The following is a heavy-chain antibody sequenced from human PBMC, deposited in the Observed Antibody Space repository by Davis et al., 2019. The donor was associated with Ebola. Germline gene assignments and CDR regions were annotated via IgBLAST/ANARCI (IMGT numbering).Heavy chain of an antibody. CDR2: IYAVNGDT. Sequence: ASVKVSCKASGYTFSNFAMHWVRQAPGQRLEWMGWIYAVNGDTKYSQKFQGRVTMTSDTSASTAYLELSSLRSEDTAVYYCARDPSRLTEGQLDYWGQGTLVTVSS. CDR1: GYTFSNFA. D-gene: IGHD2-21*02. J-gene: IGHJ4*02. CDR3: ARDPSRLTEGQLDY. V-gene: IGHV1-3*01.